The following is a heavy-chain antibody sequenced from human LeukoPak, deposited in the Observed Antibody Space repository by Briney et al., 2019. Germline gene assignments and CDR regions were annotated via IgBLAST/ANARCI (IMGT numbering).Heavy chain of an antibody. Sequence: ASVKVSCKASGYTFTGYYMHWVRQVPGQGLEWMGWINPNSGGTNYAQKFQGRVTMTRDTSISTAYMELSRLRSDDTAVYYCARVRGKMATPDWWGQGTLVTVSS. J-gene: IGHJ4*02. CDR1: GYTFTGYY. CDR2: INPNSGGT. CDR3: ARVRGKMATPDW. V-gene: IGHV1-2*02. D-gene: IGHD5-24*01.